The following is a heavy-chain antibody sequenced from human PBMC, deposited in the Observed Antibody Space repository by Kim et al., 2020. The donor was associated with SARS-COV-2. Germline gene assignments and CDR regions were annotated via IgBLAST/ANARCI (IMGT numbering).Heavy chain of an antibody. J-gene: IGHJ6*02. Sequence: VKGRVTIARDNAKNTLSLQMNSLRAEDTAVYYCAREFSSGYESVLGMDVWGQGTTVTVSS. D-gene: IGHD5-12*01. CDR3: AREFSSGYESVLGMDV. V-gene: IGHV3-30*07.